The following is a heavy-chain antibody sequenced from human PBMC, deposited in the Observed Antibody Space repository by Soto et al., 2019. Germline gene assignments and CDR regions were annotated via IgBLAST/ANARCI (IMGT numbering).Heavy chain of an antibody. CDR1: GFTFSSYG. V-gene: IGHV3-30*18. J-gene: IGHJ4*02. Sequence: QVQLVESGGGVVQPGRSLRLSCAASGFTFSSYGMHWVRQAPGKGLEWVAVISYDGSNKYYADSVKGRFTISRDNSKNTLYLQMNSLRAEDTAVYYCAKDPVRGQPDPTCFDYWGQGTLVTVSS. D-gene: IGHD1-1*01. CDR3: AKDPVRGQPDPTCFDY. CDR2: ISYDGSNK.